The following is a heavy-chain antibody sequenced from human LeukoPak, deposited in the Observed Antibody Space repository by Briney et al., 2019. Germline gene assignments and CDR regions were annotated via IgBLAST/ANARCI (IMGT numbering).Heavy chain of an antibody. D-gene: IGHD3-10*01. CDR3: AKDPITMVRGELNDY. Sequence: GGSLRLSCAASGFTFSSYAMHWVRQAPGKGLEWAAVISYDGSNKYYADSVKGRFTISRDNSKNTLSLQMNSLRVEDTAVYYCAKDPITMVRGELNDYWGQGTLVAVSS. CDR1: GFTFSSYA. V-gene: IGHV3-30-3*01. J-gene: IGHJ4*02. CDR2: ISYDGSNK.